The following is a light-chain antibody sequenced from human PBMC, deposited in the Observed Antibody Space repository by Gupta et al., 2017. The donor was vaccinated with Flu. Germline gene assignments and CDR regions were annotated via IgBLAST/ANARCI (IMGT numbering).Light chain of an antibody. J-gene: IGLJ3*02. Sequence: SYELTQPPSVSVSPGQTASIPCSGDKLGDQFACWYQQKPGQSPILVIYQDTKRPSGIPERFSGSNSGNTATLTISGTQGMDEADYYCQVWDSSAPNWVFGGGTKLTVL. CDR1: KLGDQF. CDR2: QDT. CDR3: QVWDSSAPNWV. V-gene: IGLV3-1*01.